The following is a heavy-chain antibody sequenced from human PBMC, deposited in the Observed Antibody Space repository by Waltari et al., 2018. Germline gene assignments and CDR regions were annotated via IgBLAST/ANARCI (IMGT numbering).Heavy chain of an antibody. V-gene: IGHV3-48*04. CDR2: ISSSSSTI. CDR1: GFTFSSYS. Sequence: EVQLVESGGGLVQPGGSLRLSCAASGFTFSSYSMTWVRQAPGKGLEWVSYISSSSSTIYYADSVKGRFTISRDNAKNSLYLQMNSLRAEDTAVYYCARDLVEQWLVSYYFDYWGQGTLVTVSS. D-gene: IGHD6-19*01. CDR3: ARDLVEQWLVSYYFDY. J-gene: IGHJ4*02.